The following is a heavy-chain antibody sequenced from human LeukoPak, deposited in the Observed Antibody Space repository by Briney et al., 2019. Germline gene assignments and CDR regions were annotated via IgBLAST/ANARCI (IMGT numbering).Heavy chain of an antibody. CDR3: ARRYYYNLGSFPFDF. CDR2: IHNSGTT. V-gene: IGHV4-34*01. CDR1: GGPFSGYF. Sequence: PSETLSLTCAVSGGPFSGYFWSWIRQSSGKGLEWIGEIHNSGTTNYNPSLNSRVTISEDTSKNQFYLNLSSVTAADTAVYYCARRYYYNLGSFPFDFWGQGTLVSVSS. J-gene: IGHJ4*02. D-gene: IGHD3-10*01.